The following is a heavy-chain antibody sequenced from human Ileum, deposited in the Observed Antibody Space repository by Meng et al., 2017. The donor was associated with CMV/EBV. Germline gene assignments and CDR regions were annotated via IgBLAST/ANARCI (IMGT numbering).Heavy chain of an antibody. V-gene: IGHV4-39*07. CDR2: IYYSGGT. Sequence: QLQRQEPGPGLVKPAETLSLTCTVSGASISRSTYYWGWIRQPPGKGLEWIGSIYYSGGTYYNPSLKSRVTISVDTSKNQFSLKLNSVTAADTAVYYCASGDSLRAVDFWGQGTLVTVSS. D-gene: IGHD2-21*02. J-gene: IGHJ4*02. CDR3: ASGDSLRAVDF. CDR1: GASISRSTYY.